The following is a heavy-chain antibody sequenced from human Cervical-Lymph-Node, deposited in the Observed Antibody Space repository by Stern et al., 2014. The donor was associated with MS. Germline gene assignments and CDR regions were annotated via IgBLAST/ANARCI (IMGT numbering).Heavy chain of an antibody. V-gene: IGHV5-51*04. CDR2: IYPYDSDT. CDR3: ARHVQGFDY. CDR1: GYSFTIYY. J-gene: IGHJ4*02. Sequence: EVQLVESGAEVKKPGESLQISCKLSGYSFTIYYIAWVRQMPGKGLEWMGFIYPYDSDTTYSPSFQGQVTISADKPIPTAYLQWSSLRASDTAMYYCARHVQGFDYWGQGTLVTVSS.